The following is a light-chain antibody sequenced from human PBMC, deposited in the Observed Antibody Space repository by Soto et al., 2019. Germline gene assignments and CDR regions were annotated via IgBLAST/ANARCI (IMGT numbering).Light chain of an antibody. J-gene: IGKJ1*01. CDR3: QQYHTSWT. CDR2: DGF. Sequence: DIQMTQSPSTLSASVGDRVTITCRASQSISRWLAWYQQKPGKAPNLLIHDGFSLESGVPSRFSGSGSGTEFTLTSTSLQPDDFATYYCQQYHTSWTFGQGTRVEI. V-gene: IGKV1-5*01. CDR1: QSISRW.